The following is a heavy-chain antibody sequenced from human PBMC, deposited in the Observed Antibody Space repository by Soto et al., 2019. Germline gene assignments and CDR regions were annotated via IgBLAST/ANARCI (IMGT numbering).Heavy chain of an antibody. CDR1: GYTFTGYY. J-gene: IGHJ6*02. D-gene: IGHD5-12*01. V-gene: IGHV1-2*02. CDR2: INPNSGDT. Sequence: EASVKVSCKASGYTFTGYYMHWVRQAPGQGLEWMGWINPNSGDTKYAQKFQDRVTMTRDTSISSAYMELSSLRSDDTAVYYCAKSGQAFDVWGQGTTVTVSS. CDR3: AKSGQAFDV.